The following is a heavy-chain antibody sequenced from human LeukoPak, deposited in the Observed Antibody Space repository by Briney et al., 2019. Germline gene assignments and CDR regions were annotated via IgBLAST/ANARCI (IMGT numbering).Heavy chain of an antibody. CDR2: IKSKADGGTT. CDR3: TSPLSYDSSGYYFNY. D-gene: IGHD3-22*01. Sequence: GGSLRLSCAASGFIFSNAWMSWVRQAPGKGLGWVGRIKSKADGGTTDYAAPVKGRFTISRDDAKNTLYLQMNSLKTEDTAVYYCTSPLSYDSSGYYFNYWGQGTLVTVSS. J-gene: IGHJ4*02. V-gene: IGHV3-15*01. CDR1: GFIFSNAW.